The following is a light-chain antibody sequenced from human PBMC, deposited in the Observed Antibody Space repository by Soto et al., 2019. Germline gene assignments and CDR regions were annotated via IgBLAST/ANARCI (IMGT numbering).Light chain of an antibody. CDR2: GNS. CDR1: SSNFGKSI. V-gene: IGLV1-44*01. J-gene: IGLJ1*01. CDR3: AAWGDGLFV. Sequence: QSVLTQPPSASGTPGQRVTISCSGSSSNFGKSIVSWYQHLPGRAPQVLIYGNSQRASGVPVRFSVSKSATSASLAISGLLSEDEADYYCAAWGDGLFVFGSGTKLTVL.